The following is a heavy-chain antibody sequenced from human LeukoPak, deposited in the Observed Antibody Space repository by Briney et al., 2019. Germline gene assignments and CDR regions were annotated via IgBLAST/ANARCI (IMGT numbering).Heavy chain of an antibody. CDR3: ARVGLWHYPVDS. Sequence: GGSLRLSCAASGFTFSSYSMSWVRQAPGKGLEWVANIKQDGSEKYYVDSVKGRFTVSRDNAKNSLYLQMNSLRAEDTAVYYCARVGLWHYPVDSWGQGTLVTVSS. V-gene: IGHV3-7*01. CDR1: GFTFSSYS. CDR2: IKQDGSEK. J-gene: IGHJ4*02. D-gene: IGHD1-7*01.